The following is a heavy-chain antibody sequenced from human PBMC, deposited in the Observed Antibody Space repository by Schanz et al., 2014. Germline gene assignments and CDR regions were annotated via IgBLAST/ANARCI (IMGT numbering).Heavy chain of an antibody. Sequence: QVQLVQSGAEVKKPGASVKVSCKASGYTFTSYYMHWVRQAPGQGLEWMGIINPSGGSASYAQKFQGRVPMTRDTSTSTVYMELSSLRAEDTAVYYCVRDAGRDGYNLAFDVWGQGTLVTVTS. CDR2: INPSGGSA. CDR1: GYTFTSYY. CDR3: VRDAGRDGYNLAFDV. J-gene: IGHJ3*01. D-gene: IGHD1-1*01. V-gene: IGHV1-46*01.